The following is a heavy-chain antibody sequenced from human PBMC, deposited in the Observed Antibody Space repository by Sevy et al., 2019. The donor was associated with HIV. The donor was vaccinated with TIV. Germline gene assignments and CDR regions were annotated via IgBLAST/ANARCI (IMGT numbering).Heavy chain of an antibody. CDR3: TTSLRYFDRLLYVGSAFDI. D-gene: IGHD3-9*01. V-gene: IGHV3-15*01. CDR1: GFTFSNAW. J-gene: IGHJ3*02. Sequence: GGSLRLSCAASGFTFSNAWMSWVRQAPGKGLEWVGRIKSKTDGGTTDYATPVKGSFTISRDDSKNTLYLQMNSQKTGVKAVYYCTTSLRYFDRLLYVGSAFDIWGQGTMVTVSS. CDR2: IKSKTDGGTT.